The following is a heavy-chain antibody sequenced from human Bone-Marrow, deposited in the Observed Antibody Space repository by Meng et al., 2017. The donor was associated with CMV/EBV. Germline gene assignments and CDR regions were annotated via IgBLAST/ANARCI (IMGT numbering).Heavy chain of an antibody. Sequence: GSLRLSCTVSGGSISSSNYYWGWIRQPPGKGLGWIGSIYYSGSTYYSPSLMSRVTISVDTSKNQFSLKLSSVTAADTAVYYCARGSLFWSGYPIDFWGQGTLVTVSS. J-gene: IGHJ4*02. V-gene: IGHV4-39*07. CDR2: IYYSGST. D-gene: IGHD3-3*01. CDR3: ARGSLFWSGYPIDF. CDR1: GGSISSSNYY.